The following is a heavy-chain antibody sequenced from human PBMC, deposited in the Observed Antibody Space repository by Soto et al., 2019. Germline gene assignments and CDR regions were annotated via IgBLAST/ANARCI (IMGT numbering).Heavy chain of an antibody. CDR2: INHSGST. D-gene: IGHD1-7*01. Sequence: PSETLSLTCAVYGGSFSGYYWSWIRQPPGKGLEWIGEINHSGSTNYNPSLKSRVTISVDTSKNQFSLRLSSVTAADTAVYYCARDRRRYQLHNWFDPWGQGTLVT. V-gene: IGHV4-34*01. CDR3: ARDRRRYQLHNWFDP. CDR1: GGSFSGYY. J-gene: IGHJ5*02.